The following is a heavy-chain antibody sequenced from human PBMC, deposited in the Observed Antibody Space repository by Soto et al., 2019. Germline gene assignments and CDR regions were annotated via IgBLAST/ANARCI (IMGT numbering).Heavy chain of an antibody. CDR3: AKEFLGYYGMDV. CDR1: GFTFDDYA. Sequence: EVQLVESGGGLVQPGRSLRLSCAASGFTFDDYAMHWVRQAPGKGLEWVSGISWNSGSIGYADSVKGRFTISRDNAKNSLYLQMNSLRAEDTALYYCAKEFLGYYGMDVWGQGTTVTVSS. J-gene: IGHJ6*02. V-gene: IGHV3-9*01. CDR2: ISWNSGSI.